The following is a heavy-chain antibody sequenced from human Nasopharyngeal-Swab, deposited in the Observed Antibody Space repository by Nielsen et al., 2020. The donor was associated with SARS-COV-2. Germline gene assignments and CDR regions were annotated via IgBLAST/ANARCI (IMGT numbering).Heavy chain of an antibody. CDR3: AHRGGYCSSTSCYTAFEFVVEYYFDY. V-gene: IGHV2-5*01. CDR2: IYWNDDK. J-gene: IGHJ4*02. Sequence: WIRQPPGKALEWLALIYWNDDKRYSPSLKSRLIITKDTSKNQVVLTMTNMDPVDTATYYCAHRGGYCSSTSCYTAFEFVVEYYFDYWGQGTLVTVSS. D-gene: IGHD2-2*02.